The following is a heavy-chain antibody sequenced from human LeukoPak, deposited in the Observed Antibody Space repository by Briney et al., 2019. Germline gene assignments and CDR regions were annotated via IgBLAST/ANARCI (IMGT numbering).Heavy chain of an antibody. CDR1: GFTFSSYG. V-gene: IGHV3-30*02. CDR3: AKDPAVSTDY. J-gene: IGHJ4*02. CDR2: IRYDGSNK. Sequence: GGSLRLSCAASGFTFSSYGMHWVRQAPGKGLEWVAFIRYDGSNKYYADPVKGRFTISRDNSKNTLYLQMTSLRAEDTAVYYCAKDPAVSTDYWGQGTLVTVSS. D-gene: IGHD4-17*01.